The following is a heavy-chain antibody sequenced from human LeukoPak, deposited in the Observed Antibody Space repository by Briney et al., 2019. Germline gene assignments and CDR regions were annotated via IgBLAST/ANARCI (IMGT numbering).Heavy chain of an antibody. CDR3: ARALVHYDSSGYDWFDP. V-gene: IGHV1-69*05. Sequence: SVKVSCKASGGTFSSYAISWVRQAPGQGVEWMGGIIPIFGTANYAQKFQGRVTITTDESTSTAYMELSSLRSEDTAVYYCARALVHYDSSGYDWFDPWGQGTLVTVSS. CDR2: IIPIFGTA. CDR1: GGTFSSYA. J-gene: IGHJ5*02. D-gene: IGHD3-22*01.